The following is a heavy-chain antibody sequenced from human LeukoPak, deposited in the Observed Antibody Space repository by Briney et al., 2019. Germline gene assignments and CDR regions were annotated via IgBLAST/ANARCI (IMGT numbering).Heavy chain of an antibody. Sequence: GGSLRLSCAASGFTFSTHWMIWLRQAPGKGLEWVANIKQDGSEKYYVDSVKGRFIISRDNAKNSLYLQMNSLRAEDTAVYYCANALGAHYFDSWGQGTLVTVSS. D-gene: IGHD1-26*01. J-gene: IGHJ4*02. CDR1: GFTFSTHW. CDR3: ANALGAHYFDS. V-gene: IGHV3-7*05. CDR2: IKQDGSEK.